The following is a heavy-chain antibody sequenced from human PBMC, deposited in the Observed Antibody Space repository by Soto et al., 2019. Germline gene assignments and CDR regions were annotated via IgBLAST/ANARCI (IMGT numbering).Heavy chain of an antibody. V-gene: IGHV1-18*01. CDR1: GYTFTSYG. D-gene: IGHD3-10*01. CDR2: ISAYNGNT. J-gene: IGHJ4*02. Sequence: ASVKVSCKASGYTFTSYGISWVRQAPGQGLEWMGWISAYNGNTNYAQKLQGRVTMTTDTSTSTAYMELRSLRSDDTAVYYCARSGYYSGSGSYYFGRDFDSWGQGTLVTVSS. CDR3: ARSGYYSGSGSYYFGRDFDS.